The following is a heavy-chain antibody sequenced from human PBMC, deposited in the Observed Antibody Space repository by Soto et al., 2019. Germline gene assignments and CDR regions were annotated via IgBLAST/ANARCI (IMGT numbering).Heavy chain of an antibody. Sequence: GGSLRLSCAASGFTFSSYVMSWVRQAPGKGLEWVSAISGSGGSTYYADSVKGRFTISRDNSKNTLYLQMNSLRAEDTAVYYCAKDPGRYYDGDIWGQGTMVTVSS. CDR2: ISGSGGST. D-gene: IGHD1-26*01. CDR3: AKDPGRYYDGDI. V-gene: IGHV3-23*01. CDR1: GFTFSSYV. J-gene: IGHJ3*02.